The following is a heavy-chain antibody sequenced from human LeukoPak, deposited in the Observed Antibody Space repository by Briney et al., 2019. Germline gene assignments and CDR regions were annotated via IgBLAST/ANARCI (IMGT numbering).Heavy chain of an antibody. D-gene: IGHD3-10*01. Sequence: GRSLRLSCAASGFTFSSYSMNWVRQAPGKGLEWVSSISSSSSYIYYADSVKGRFTISRDNAKNSLYLQMNSLRAEDTAVYYCARALIMVRGVYDYWGQGTLVTVSS. V-gene: IGHV3-21*01. CDR3: ARALIMVRGVYDY. J-gene: IGHJ4*02. CDR2: ISSSSSYI. CDR1: GFTFSSYS.